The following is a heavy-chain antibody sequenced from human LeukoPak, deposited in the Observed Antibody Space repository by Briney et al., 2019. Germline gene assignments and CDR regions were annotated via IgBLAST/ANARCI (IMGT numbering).Heavy chain of an antibody. Sequence: GGSLRLSCAASGFTFSDYWMTWVRQAPGKGLEWVANIRQDGSEKYHVDSVKGRFTVSRDNAKNSVYLQMNSLRAEDTAVYYCARISCSRSSCYGVYDYWGQGSLVTVSS. D-gene: IGHD2-15*01. J-gene: IGHJ4*02. CDR3: ARISCSRSSCYGVYDY. CDR2: IRQDGSEK. V-gene: IGHV3-7*01. CDR1: GFTFSDYW.